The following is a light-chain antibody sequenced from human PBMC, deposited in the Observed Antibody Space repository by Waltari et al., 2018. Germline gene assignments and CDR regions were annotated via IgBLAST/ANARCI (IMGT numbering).Light chain of an antibody. CDR2: GAS. CDR3: MQGSFPPQT. Sequence: EIVMTQSPATLSVSPGERATLSCRASQSVNTNLAWYQQKPGQAPRLLISGASTRAPGIPSRFSGSGSGTNFTLKIIRVEAEDVGVYYCMQGSFPPQTFGGGTKVEVK. J-gene: IGKJ4*01. CDR1: QSVNTN. V-gene: IGKV3-15*01.